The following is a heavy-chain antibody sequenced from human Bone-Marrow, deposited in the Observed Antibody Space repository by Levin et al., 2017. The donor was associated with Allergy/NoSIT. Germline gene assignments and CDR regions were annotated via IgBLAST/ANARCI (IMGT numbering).Heavy chain of an antibody. CDR2: IYPGDSDS. J-gene: IGHJ6*02. Sequence: GGSLRLSCKGSGYSFTTYWIGWVRQMPGKGLEWMGIIYPGDSDSNYSPSFQGQVTISVDKSISTAYLQWSSLKASDTGIYYCARTHCSKTSCSKEGYYYGMDVWGQGTTVTVSS. CDR1: GYSFTTYW. D-gene: IGHD2-2*01. CDR3: ARTHCSKTSCSKEGYYYGMDV. V-gene: IGHV5-51*01.